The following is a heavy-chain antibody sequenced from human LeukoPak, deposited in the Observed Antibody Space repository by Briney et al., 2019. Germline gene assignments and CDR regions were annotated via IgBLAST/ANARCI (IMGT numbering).Heavy chain of an antibody. CDR3: ARDRDYGDGWFDP. CDR1: GFTFSSYW. CDR2: IKQDGSEK. D-gene: IGHD4-17*01. J-gene: IGHJ5*02. V-gene: IGHV3-7*01. Sequence: PGGSLRLSCAASGFTFSSYWMSWVRQAPGKGLEWVANIKQDGSEKYCVDSVKGRFTIPRDNAKNSLYLQMNSLRAEDTAVYYCARDRDYGDGWFDPWGQGTLVTVSS.